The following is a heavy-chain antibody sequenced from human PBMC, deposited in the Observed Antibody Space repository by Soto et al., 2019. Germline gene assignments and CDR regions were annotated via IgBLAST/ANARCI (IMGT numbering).Heavy chain of an antibody. J-gene: IGHJ6*02. CDR2: IMPVFRRP. CDR1: GGTFRTSA. Sequence: QVQLVQSGAEVKKPGSSVKVSCKASGGTFRTSAISWVRQAPGQGLEWVGGIMPVFRRPKYAQNFQDRVSITADKSTRTAYMELKSLRSDDTAVYYCARDKDRQQLGGNYYFILDVWGQGTAVTVSS. D-gene: IGHD3-3*02. CDR3: ARDKDRQQLGGNYYFILDV. V-gene: IGHV1-69*14.